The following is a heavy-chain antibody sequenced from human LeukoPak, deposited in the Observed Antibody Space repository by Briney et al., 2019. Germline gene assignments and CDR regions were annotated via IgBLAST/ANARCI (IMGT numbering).Heavy chain of an antibody. Sequence: SETLSLTCALFGGSFSDYYWSWIRQPTGKGLEWIGEINLRGSTNYNPSLKSRVTISVDTSKNQFSLKLTSVTAADTAIFYCARGLGQLDSWGQGTLVTVSS. CDR1: GGSFSDYY. CDR2: INLRGST. D-gene: IGHD2-2*01. J-gene: IGHJ4*02. V-gene: IGHV4-34*01. CDR3: ARGLGQLDS.